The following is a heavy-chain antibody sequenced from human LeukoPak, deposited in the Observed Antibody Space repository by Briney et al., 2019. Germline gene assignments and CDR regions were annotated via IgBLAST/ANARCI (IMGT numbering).Heavy chain of an antibody. D-gene: IGHD3-9*01. V-gene: IGHV4-31*03. CDR2: IYYSGTT. J-gene: IGHJ4*02. Sequence: SQTLSLTCTVSGGSISSCGYYWSWIRQHPGKGLEWIGYIYYSGTTYYNPSLKSRVSVSVDTSKNQFSLKLSSVTAADTAVYYCARVVKDILTGYYNVIDYWGQGTLVTVSS. CDR3: ARVVKDILTGYYNVIDY. CDR1: GGSISSCGYY.